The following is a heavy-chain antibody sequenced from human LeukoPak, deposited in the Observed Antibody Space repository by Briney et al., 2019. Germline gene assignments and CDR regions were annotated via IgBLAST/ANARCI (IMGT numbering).Heavy chain of an antibody. Sequence: ASVKVSCKASGYTFTSYYMHWVRQAPEQGLEWMGIINPSGGSTSYAQKFQGRVTMTRDTSTSTVYMELSSLRSEDTAVYYCARGPSITMVRGGQWYYYMDVWGKGTTVTISS. CDR2: INPSGGST. CDR1: GYTFTSYY. CDR3: ARGPSITMVRGGQWYYYMDV. V-gene: IGHV1-46*01. J-gene: IGHJ6*03. D-gene: IGHD3-10*01.